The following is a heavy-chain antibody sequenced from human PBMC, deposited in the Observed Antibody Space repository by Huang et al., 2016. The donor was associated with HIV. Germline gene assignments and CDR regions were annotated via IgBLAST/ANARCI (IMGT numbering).Heavy chain of an antibody. D-gene: IGHD6-19*01. CDR2: ISDDGRNK. CDR1: GFIFSNYG. CDR3: ALKGDSSGWEYFRH. V-gene: IGHV3-30*03. J-gene: IGHJ1*01. Sequence: QVQLVESGGGVVQPGRSLRLSCSASGFIFSNYGMRWVRQARGKWLEWGALISDDGRNKDYTDSVKGRFSIARDNAKNTLYLQMNSLRAEDTAVYYCALKGDSSGWEYFRHWGQGTLVTVSS.